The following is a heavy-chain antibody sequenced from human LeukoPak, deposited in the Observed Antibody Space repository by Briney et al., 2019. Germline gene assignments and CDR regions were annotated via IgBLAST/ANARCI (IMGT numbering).Heavy chain of an antibody. V-gene: IGHV4-34*01. J-gene: IGHJ4*02. Sequence: SETLSLTCAVYGGSFSGYYWSWIRQPPGKGLEWIGEINHSGSTNYNPSLKSRVTISVDTSKNQFSLKLSSVTAADTAVYYCARGTSNCGGDCYSGRLFDYWGKETLVTVSS. CDR1: GGSFSGYY. D-gene: IGHD2-21*02. CDR3: ARGTSNCGGDCYSGRLFDY. CDR2: INHSGST.